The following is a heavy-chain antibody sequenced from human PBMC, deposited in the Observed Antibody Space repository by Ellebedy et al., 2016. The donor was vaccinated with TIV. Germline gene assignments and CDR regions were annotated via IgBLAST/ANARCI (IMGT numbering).Heavy chain of an antibody. V-gene: IGHV3-23*01. D-gene: IGHD6-13*01. CDR2: ISGSGGST. CDR3: ARGDSTSWYANYYYYGMDV. Sequence: GESLKISXAASGFTFSSYAMSWVRQAPGKGLEWVSTISGSGGSTYYADSVKGRFTISRDNSKNTLYLQMDSLRAEDTAVYYCARGDSTSWYANYYYYGMDVWGQGTTVTVSS. CDR1: GFTFSSYA. J-gene: IGHJ6*02.